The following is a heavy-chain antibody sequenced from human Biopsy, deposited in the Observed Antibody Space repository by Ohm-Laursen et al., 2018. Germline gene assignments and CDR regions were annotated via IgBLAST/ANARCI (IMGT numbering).Heavy chain of an antibody. J-gene: IGHJ1*01. CDR2: INPHSGNT. CDR3: AKGQDLRGGAEYFQH. D-gene: IGHD2-15*01. CDR1: GYTFTGQY. Sequence: SVTVSCKASGYTFTGQYLHWVRQVPGHGLEWMGRINPHSGNTTFAQDFQGRVTIDRDTSITTAYMELRRLRSDDTAVYYCAKGQDLRGGAEYFQHWGQGALVTVSS. V-gene: IGHV1-2*06.